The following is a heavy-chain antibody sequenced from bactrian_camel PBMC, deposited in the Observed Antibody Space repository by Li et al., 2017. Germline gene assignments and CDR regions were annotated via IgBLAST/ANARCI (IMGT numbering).Heavy chain of an antibody. D-gene: IGHD5*01. Sequence: HVQLVESGGGSAQAGESLRLSCVASGFAGSNFYMAWFRQAPGKEREGVAAIDNAGSATYTYAVQGRFTISKDSAKNTLYLQMNSLKPADSGMYYCAARVDGCTSLWHGGFPYWGRGTQVTVS. J-gene: IGHJ4*01. V-gene: IGHV3S6*01. CDR2: IDNAGSAT. CDR1: GFAGSNFY. CDR3: AARVDGCTSLWHGGFPY.